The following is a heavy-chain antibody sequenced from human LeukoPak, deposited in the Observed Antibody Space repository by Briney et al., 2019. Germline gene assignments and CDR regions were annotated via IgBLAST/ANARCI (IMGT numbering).Heavy chain of an antibody. CDR1: GFTFSSYG. CDR2: IRYDGSNK. J-gene: IGHJ4*02. V-gene: IGHV3-30*02. Sequence: GGSLRLSCAASGFTFSSYGMHWVRQAPGKGLEWVAFIRYDGSNKYYADSVKGRFTISRDNAKNSLYLQMNSLRAEDTAVYYCAREQYSSSWYSGGYFDYWGQGTLVTVSS. D-gene: IGHD6-13*01. CDR3: AREQYSSSWYSGGYFDY.